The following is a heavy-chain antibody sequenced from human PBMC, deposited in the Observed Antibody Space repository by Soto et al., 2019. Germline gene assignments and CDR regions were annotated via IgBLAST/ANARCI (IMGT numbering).Heavy chain of an antibody. D-gene: IGHD2-2*01. CDR3: ARDLGYCSSTSCYHYYYYGMDV. V-gene: IGHV1-2*04. Sequence: ASVKLSCTASGYTFTGYYMHWVRQAPGQGLEWMGWINPNSGGTNYAQKFQGWVTMTRDTSISTAYMELSRLRSDDTAVYYCARDLGYCSSTSCYHYYYYGMDVWGQGTTVTVSS. CDR1: GYTFTGYY. J-gene: IGHJ6*02. CDR2: INPNSGGT.